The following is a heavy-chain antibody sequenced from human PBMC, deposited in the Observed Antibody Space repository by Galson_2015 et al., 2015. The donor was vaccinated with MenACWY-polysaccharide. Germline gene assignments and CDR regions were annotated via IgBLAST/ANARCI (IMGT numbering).Heavy chain of an antibody. CDR3: AKDGRDTGQPQYLDS. CDR2: ISGNGDHT. V-gene: IGHV3-43*02. Sequence: SLRLSCAATGFTFGDYAGHWVRRTPGKGLEWVALISGNGDHTYYTDSVKGRFTISRDNSRNSLFLQMSSLRSEDTALYYCAKDGRDTGQPQYLDSWGQGTLVTVSS. CDR1: GFTFGDYA. D-gene: IGHD5-18*01. J-gene: IGHJ4*02.